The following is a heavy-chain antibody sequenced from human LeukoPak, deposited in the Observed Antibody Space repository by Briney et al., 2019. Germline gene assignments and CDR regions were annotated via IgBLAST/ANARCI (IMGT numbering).Heavy chain of an antibody. D-gene: IGHD2-8*01. J-gene: IGHJ5*02. CDR3: ARDNGGGQP. V-gene: IGHV1-46*01. Sequence: GASVNVSFKASGYTFTIYYMRWVRQAPAQGLEWMGIINPSGGSTSYAQKFQGRVTMTRDTSTSTVYIELSSLRSEDTAVYSCARDNGGGQPWGQGTLVTVSS. CDR2: INPSGGST. CDR1: GYTFTIYY.